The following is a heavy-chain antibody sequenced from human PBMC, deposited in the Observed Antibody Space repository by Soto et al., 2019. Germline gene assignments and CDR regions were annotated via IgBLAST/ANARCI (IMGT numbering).Heavy chain of an antibody. Sequence: VQLVESGGGLVKPGGSLRLSCAASGFTFSDYYMSWIRQAPGKGLEWVSAISGSGGSTYYADSVKGRFTISRDNSKNTLYLQMNSLRAEDTAVYYCAKDPADENYFDYWGQGTLVTVSS. CDR2: ISGSGGST. CDR3: AKDPADENYFDY. CDR1: GFTFSDYY. D-gene: IGHD2-15*01. J-gene: IGHJ4*02. V-gene: IGHV3-23*04.